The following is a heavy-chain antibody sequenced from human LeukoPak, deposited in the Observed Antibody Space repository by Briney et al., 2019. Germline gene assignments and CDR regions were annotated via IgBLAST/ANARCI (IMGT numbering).Heavy chain of an antibody. CDR3: ARERIGDGYNYAY. Sequence: GGSLRLSCAASGFTFNNYGMSWVRQAPGKGLKWVSAISGSGGSTFYADSVKGRFTISRDNSKNTLYLQMNSLRAEDTAVYYCARERIGDGYNYAYWGQGTLVTVSS. J-gene: IGHJ4*02. CDR1: GFTFNNYG. V-gene: IGHV3-23*01. CDR2: ISGSGGST. D-gene: IGHD5-24*01.